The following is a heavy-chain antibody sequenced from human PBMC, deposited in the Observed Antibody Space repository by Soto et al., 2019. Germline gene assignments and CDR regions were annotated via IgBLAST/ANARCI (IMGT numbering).Heavy chain of an antibody. V-gene: IGHV4-59*01. J-gene: IGHJ6*02. Sequence: QVQLQESGPGLVKPSETLSLNCTVSGGSISSYYWSWIRQPPGKGLEWIGYIYYSGSTNYNPSLKSRVTISVDTSKNQFSLKLSSVTAADTAVYYCARAYSSSSYGMDVWGQWTTVTVSS. D-gene: IGHD6-6*01. CDR3: ARAYSSSSYGMDV. CDR2: IYYSGST. CDR1: GGSISSYY.